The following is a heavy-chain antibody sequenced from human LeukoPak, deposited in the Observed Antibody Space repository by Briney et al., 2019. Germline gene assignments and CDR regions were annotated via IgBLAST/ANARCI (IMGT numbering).Heavy chain of an antibody. J-gene: IGHJ5*02. CDR3: ARGFGPGIASWFDP. D-gene: IGHD3-16*01. CDR2: FYYSRST. V-gene: IGHV4-59*13. Sequence: ETLTLTCSVSGGSISPYYWSWLPQPPGKALEGIGYFYYSRSTIYSPSLKSRVTISVDTSKNQFSPKLSSVTTAHTAVYYRARGFGPGIASWFDPWGQGTLVTVSS. CDR1: GGSISPYY.